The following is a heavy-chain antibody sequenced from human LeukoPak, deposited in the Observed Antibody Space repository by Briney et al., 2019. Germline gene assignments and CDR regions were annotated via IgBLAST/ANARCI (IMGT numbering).Heavy chain of an antibody. CDR2: INHSGST. V-gene: IGHV4-34*01. CDR3: ARLKQRGYYYGSGSSPGWFDP. D-gene: IGHD3-10*01. CDR1: GGSISSYY. J-gene: IGHJ5*02. Sequence: SETLSLTCTVSGGSISSYYWSWIRQPPGKGLEWIGEINHSGSTNYNPSLKSRVTISVDTSKNQFSLKLSSVTAADTAVYYCARLKQRGYYYGSGSSPGWFDPWGQGTLVTVSS.